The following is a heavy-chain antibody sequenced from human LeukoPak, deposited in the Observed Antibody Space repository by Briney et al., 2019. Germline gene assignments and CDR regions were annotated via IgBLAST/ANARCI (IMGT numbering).Heavy chain of an antibody. Sequence: GGSLRLSCAASGFSFSGSDMNWVRQAPGKGLEWVSYISSGTTTIYYADSVKGRFTISRDNAKNSLYLQMNSLRAEDTAVYYCATDLSYWGQGTLVTVSS. CDR2: ISSGTTTI. CDR3: ATDLSY. CDR1: GFSFSGSD. J-gene: IGHJ4*02. V-gene: IGHV3-48*01.